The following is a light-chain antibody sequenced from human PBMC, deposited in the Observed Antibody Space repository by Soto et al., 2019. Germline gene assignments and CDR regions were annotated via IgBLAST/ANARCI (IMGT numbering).Light chain of an antibody. CDR1: QSVSNNY. CDR2: GAT. CDR3: QQYDASPVT. V-gene: IGKV3-20*01. Sequence: EIVLTQSPGNRSLSPGARVTLSFRASQSVSNNYLAWYQQKPGQAPRLLIYGATSRATGIPDRFSGSGSGTDFSLTVSRLEPEDFAVYYCQQYDASPVTFGQGTRLEIK. J-gene: IGKJ5*01.